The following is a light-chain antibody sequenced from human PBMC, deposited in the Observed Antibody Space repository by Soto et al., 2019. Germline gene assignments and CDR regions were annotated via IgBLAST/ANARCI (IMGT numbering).Light chain of an antibody. Sequence: QSVLTQPASVSGSPGQSITISCTGTSSDVGGYNYVSWYQQHPGKAPKLMIYDVSNRPSGVSNRFSGSKSGNTASLTISGLQPEDEADYYCNSYASSSTPVVFGGGTKVTVL. CDR1: SSDVGGYNY. V-gene: IGLV2-14*01. CDR2: DVS. CDR3: NSYASSSTPVV. J-gene: IGLJ2*01.